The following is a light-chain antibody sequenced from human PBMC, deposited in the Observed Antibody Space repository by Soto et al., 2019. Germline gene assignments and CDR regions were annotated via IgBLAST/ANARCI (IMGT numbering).Light chain of an antibody. CDR1: QSVTSN. CDR2: GVS. J-gene: IGKJ4*01. Sequence: EIVLTQSSATLSLSPGERATLSCRASQSVTSNALAWYQQKPGQAPRLLIYGVSSRATGIPDRFSGSGSGTDFTLTISSLEHEDFEVYSCQQRSKWPLTFGGGTKVDIK. V-gene: IGKV3-11*01. CDR3: QQRSKWPLT.